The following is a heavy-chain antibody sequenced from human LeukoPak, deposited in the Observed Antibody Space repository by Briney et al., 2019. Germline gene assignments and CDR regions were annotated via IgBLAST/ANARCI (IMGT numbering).Heavy chain of an antibody. CDR3: VRGGWKLLSHYWYFDF. J-gene: IGHJ2*01. CDR1: GDSVSSNSAA. V-gene: IGHV6-1*01. D-gene: IGHD1-26*01. CDR2: TYYRSKWYN. Sequence: SQTLSLTCAIYGDSVSSNSAAWNWIRQSPSRGLEWLGRTYYRSKWYNEYAASVKSRITINPDTSKNQFSLQLNSVTPEDTAVYYCVRGGWKLLSHYWYFDFWGRGTLVTVSS.